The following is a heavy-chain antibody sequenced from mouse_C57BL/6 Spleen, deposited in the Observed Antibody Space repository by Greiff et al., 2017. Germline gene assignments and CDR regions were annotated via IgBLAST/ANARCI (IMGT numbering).Heavy chain of an antibody. CDR3: TRRATVVATRAMDY. D-gene: IGHD1-1*01. J-gene: IGHJ4*01. CDR1: GFTFSDAW. V-gene: IGHV6-6*01. CDR2: IRNKANNHAT. Sequence: EVKLMESGGGLVQPGGSMKLSCAASGFTFSDAWMDWVRQSPEKGLEWVAEIRNKANNHATYYAESVKGRFTISRDDSKSSVYLQMNSLRAEDTGIYYCTRRATVVATRAMDYWGQGTSVTVSS.